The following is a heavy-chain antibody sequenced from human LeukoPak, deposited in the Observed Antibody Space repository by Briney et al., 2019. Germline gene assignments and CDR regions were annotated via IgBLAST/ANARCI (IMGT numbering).Heavy chain of an antibody. J-gene: IGHJ4*02. D-gene: IGHD3-22*01. Sequence: GGSLRLSCAASGFTFSSYWMHWVRQTPGKGLEWVSTINSSGGSTYYADSLKGRFTISRDISKNTLYLQMNSLRAEDTAVYYCARGPSHSSCYYYYFDYWGQGTLVTVSS. CDR3: ARGPSHSSCYYYYFDY. CDR1: GFTFSSYW. CDR2: INSSGGST. V-gene: IGHV3-23*01.